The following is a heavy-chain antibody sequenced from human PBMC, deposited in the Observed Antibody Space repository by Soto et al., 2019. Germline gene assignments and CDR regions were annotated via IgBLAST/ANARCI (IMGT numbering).Heavy chain of an antibody. CDR1: GGTVNSGSYY. V-gene: IGHV4-61*01. D-gene: IGHD3-3*01. CDR2: VYYSGTT. Sequence: SSETLSLTCSVSGGTVNSGSYYWSWVRQAPGKGLEWIGHVYYSGTTKYNPSLKSRVTISVDTSNNQFSLKINSVTAADTAIYYCARDYWSPELRFDYWGQGILVTVSS. J-gene: IGHJ4*01. CDR3: ARDYWSPELRFDY.